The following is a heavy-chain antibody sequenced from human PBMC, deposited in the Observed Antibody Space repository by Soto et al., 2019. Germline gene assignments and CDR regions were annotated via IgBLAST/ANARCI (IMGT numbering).Heavy chain of an antibody. CDR3: ASRTGDQYYYYGMDV. CDR1: GFTVSSNY. Sequence: GGSLILSCAASGFTVSSNYMSWVRQAPGKGLEWVSVIYSGGSTYYADSVKGRFTISRDNSKNTLYLQMNSLRAEDTAVYYCASRTGDQYYYYGMDVWGQGTTVTVSS. V-gene: IGHV3-53*01. J-gene: IGHJ6*02. CDR2: IYSGGST. D-gene: IGHD7-27*01.